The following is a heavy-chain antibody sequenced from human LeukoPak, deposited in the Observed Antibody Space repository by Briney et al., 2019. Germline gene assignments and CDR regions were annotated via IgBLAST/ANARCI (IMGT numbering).Heavy chain of an antibody. CDR1: TNTFTTYH. Sequence: GASVKGSCKATTNTFTTYHMHWVRQAPGQGLEWMGIINPSGGTTNYEQKFQGRVNVTTDTSTRTVYMELSSPGSEAAAVYYCARGLRYCDWTQYYFDYWGQGPLVTVSS. CDR3: ARGLRYCDWTQYYFDY. J-gene: IGHJ4*02. CDR2: INPSGGTT. D-gene: IGHD3-9*01. V-gene: IGHV1-46*01.